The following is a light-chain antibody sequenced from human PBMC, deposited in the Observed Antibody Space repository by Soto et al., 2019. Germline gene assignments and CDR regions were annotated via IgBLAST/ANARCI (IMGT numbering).Light chain of an antibody. V-gene: IGKV1D-13*01. J-gene: IGKJ4*01. CDR3: QHFNDYPLT. CDR2: GAS. CDR1: QGVRSP. Sequence: AIQLTQSPSSLSASVGDRVTITCRASQGVRSPLAWYQQKPGKAPKFLIFGASSSGTGVPSRFSASGSGTDFTLTISSLQPEDFATYYCQHFNDYPLTFGGGTKVEIK.